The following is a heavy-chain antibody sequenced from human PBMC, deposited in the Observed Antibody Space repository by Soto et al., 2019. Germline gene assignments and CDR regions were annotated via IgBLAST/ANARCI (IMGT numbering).Heavy chain of an antibody. CDR2: INPNSGGT. V-gene: IGHV1-2*02. Sequence: ASVKVSCKASGYTFTGYYMHWVRQAPGQGLEWMGWINPNSGGTNYAQKFQGRVTMTRDTSISTAYMELSRLRSDDTAVYYCAREGSTADNWFDPWGQGTLVTVSS. CDR3: AREGSTADNWFDP. CDR1: GYTFTGYY. J-gene: IGHJ5*02. D-gene: IGHD3-10*01.